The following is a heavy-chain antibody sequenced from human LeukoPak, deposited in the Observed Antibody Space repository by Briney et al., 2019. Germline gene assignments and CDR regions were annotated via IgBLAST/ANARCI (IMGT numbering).Heavy chain of an antibody. V-gene: IGHV3-48*03. CDR1: GFDIYTYA. J-gene: IGHJ5*02. Sequence: GGSLRLSCAASGFDIYTYAMAWGRQAPGKGVEWISYISGSGSIIYDADSVKGRFTISRDNAKRSLYLQMNSLRAEDTAIYHCARVYSPFSNSFDLWGQGTLVTVSS. D-gene: IGHD1-26*01. CDR2: ISGSGSII. CDR3: ARVYSPFSNSFDL.